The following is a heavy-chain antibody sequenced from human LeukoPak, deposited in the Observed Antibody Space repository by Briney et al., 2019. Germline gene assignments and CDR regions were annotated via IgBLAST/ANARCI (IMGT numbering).Heavy chain of an antibody. CDR2: IYYTGST. J-gene: IGHJ6*03. CDR3: ARVYSYYYMDV. CDR1: GGSMSSYY. V-gene: IGHV4-59*01. Sequence: SETLSLTCTVSGGSMSSYYWSWIRQPPGKGLQWIGYIYYTGSTNYNPSLRSRVTIPVDTSKNRFSLKLSSVTAADTAVYYCARVYSYYYMDVWGKGTTVTVSS.